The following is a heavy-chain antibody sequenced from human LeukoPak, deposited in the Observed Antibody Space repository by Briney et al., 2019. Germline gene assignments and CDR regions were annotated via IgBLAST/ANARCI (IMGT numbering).Heavy chain of an antibody. Sequence: PGRSLRLSCAASEFTFGSYGMHWVRQAPGKGLEWVAVISYDGSNEYYGDSVRGRFTISRDNSKNTLYVQINSLRSGDTSVYYXXXXXXXXRGSFSAFDMWGQGTMVTVSS. V-gene: IGHV3-30*03. CDR3: XXXXXXXRGSFSAFDM. CDR2: ISYDGSNE. CDR1: EFTFGSYG. J-gene: IGHJ3*02. D-gene: IGHD1-26*01.